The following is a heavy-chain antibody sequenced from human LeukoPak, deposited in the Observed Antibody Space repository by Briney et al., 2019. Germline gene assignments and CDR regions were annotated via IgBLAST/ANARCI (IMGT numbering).Heavy chain of an antibody. CDR3: AKKYSSDWYGQDFDY. CDR2: IWYDGSKK. Sequence: QPGRSLRLSCAASGFTFSSYGMHWVRQAPGKGLEWVAVIWYDGSKKYYADSVKGRFTISRDNSKNTLYLEMNSLRAEDTAVYYCAKKYSSDWYGQDFDYWGQGTLVTVSS. D-gene: IGHD6-19*01. V-gene: IGHV3-33*06. CDR1: GFTFSSYG. J-gene: IGHJ4*02.